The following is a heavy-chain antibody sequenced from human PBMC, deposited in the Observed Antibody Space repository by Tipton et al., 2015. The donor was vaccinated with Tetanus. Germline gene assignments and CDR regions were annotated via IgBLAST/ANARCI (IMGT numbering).Heavy chain of an antibody. CDR1: GYNFNLYW. CDR3: ASRGGIGSHDAFDI. Sequence: QLVQSGTEVKKPGESLKISCQGSGYNFNLYWIAWVRQMPGKGLEWMGIIYPGDSDTTYSPSFQGQVTISADRSISTAYLQWSSLKASDTAVYYCASRGGIGSHDAFDIWGQGTMVTVSS. J-gene: IGHJ3*02. V-gene: IGHV5-51*01. CDR2: IYPGDSDT. D-gene: IGHD3-16*01.